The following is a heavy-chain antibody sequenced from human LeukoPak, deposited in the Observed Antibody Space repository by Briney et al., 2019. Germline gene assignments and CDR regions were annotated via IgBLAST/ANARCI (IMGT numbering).Heavy chain of an antibody. V-gene: IGHV1-69*05. CDR2: IIPIFGTA. D-gene: IGHD2-21*02. CDR1: GGTFSSYA. Sequence: SVKVSCKASGGTFSSYAISWVRQAPGQGLEWMGGIIPIFGTANYAQKFQGRVTITTDESTSTAYMVLSSLRSEDTAVYYCAQFCGGDCYPPHDAFDIWGQGTMVTVSS. J-gene: IGHJ3*02. CDR3: AQFCGGDCYPPHDAFDI.